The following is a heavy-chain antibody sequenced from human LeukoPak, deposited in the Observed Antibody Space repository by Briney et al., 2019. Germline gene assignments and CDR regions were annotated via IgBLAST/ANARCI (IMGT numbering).Heavy chain of an antibody. Sequence: PGGSLRLSCGTSGFTFAGSAMNWVRQAPGKGLEWGSAISGSGSSTFYADSVRGRFTISRDNSKNTLFLEMNSLRADDTAVYYCAKDRDSGRPSVRIDFWGQGTRVTVSS. J-gene: IGHJ4*02. CDR2: ISGSGSST. D-gene: IGHD3-10*01. CDR3: AKDRDSGRPSVRIDF. V-gene: IGHV3-23*01. CDR1: GFTFAGSA.